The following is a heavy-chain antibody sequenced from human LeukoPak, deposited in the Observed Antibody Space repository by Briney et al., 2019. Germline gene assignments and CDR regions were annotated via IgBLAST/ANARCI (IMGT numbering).Heavy chain of an antibody. CDR3: ASLDCSGGSCYG. CDR2: IKQDGREK. CDR1: GFNFSSYW. V-gene: IGHV3-7*01. Sequence: GGSLRLSCAVSGFNFSSYWMSWDRQPPGKGMAWVANIKQDGREKYYVASVQGRFTLSRDNAKNSLYLQMNSLRAEDPAVYSCASLDCSGGSCYGWGQGTLVTVSS. J-gene: IGHJ4*02. D-gene: IGHD2-15*01.